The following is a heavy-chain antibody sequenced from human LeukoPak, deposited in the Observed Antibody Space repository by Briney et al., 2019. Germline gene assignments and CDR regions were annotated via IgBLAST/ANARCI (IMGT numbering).Heavy chain of an antibody. Sequence: GGSLRLSCAASGFTFSYYSMNWVRQAPGKGLEWVSSISTSSGYTYSADSVRGRFTVSRDNAKNSLYLQMNSLRADDTAVYYCARDRGYSYADYWGQGTLVTVPS. CDR3: ARDRGYSYADY. V-gene: IGHV3-21*01. D-gene: IGHD5-18*01. CDR1: GFTFSYYS. CDR2: ISTSSGYT. J-gene: IGHJ4*02.